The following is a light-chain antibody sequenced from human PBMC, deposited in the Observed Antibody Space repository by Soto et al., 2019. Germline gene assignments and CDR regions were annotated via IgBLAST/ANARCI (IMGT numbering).Light chain of an antibody. J-gene: IGKJ2*01. CDR1: QSVSSY. V-gene: IGKV3-11*01. CDR2: DAS. Sequence: EIVLTQSPATLSLSPGERATLSCRASQSVSSYLAWYQQKPGQAPRLLIYDASNRATGIPARLSGSGSGTAFTLTITSLEPDDFAVYYCQQRSNWPPYTFGQGTKLQIK. CDR3: QQRSNWPPYT.